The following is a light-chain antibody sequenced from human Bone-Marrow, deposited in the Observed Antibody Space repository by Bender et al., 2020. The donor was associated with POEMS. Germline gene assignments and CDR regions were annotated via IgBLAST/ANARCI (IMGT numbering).Light chain of an antibody. J-gene: IGLJ1*01. CDR2: SNY. V-gene: IGLV1-44*01. CDR1: DSNFGGNN. CDR3: GSYRKSTTIGYV. Sequence: QSVLTQPPSASGTPGQSVIISCSGTDSNFGGNNVNWYQHLPGSAPRLVVYSNYQRPSGVSNRFSGSKSGNTASLTISGLQADDDADYYCGSYRKSTTIGYVFGSGTKVTVL.